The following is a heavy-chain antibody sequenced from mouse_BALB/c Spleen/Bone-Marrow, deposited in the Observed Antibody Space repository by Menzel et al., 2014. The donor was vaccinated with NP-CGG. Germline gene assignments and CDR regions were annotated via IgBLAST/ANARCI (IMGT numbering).Heavy chain of an antibody. V-gene: IGHV2-6*03. Sequence: VQRVESGPGLVAPSQSLSLPCTVSGFSLTSYGLHWVRQPPGKGLEWLGVIWSDGSTNYNSALKSRLSISKDNSKRQVLLKMNILQTDDTAMCYCAISVTDYAMDYWGQGTSLTVSS. CDR2: IWSDGST. J-gene: IGHJ4*01. D-gene: IGHD2-13*01. CDR1: GFSLTSYG. CDR3: AISVTDYAMDY.